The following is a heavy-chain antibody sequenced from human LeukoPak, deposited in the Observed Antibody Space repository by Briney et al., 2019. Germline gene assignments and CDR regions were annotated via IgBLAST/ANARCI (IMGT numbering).Heavy chain of an antibody. D-gene: IGHD6-19*01. CDR2: INPNTGAT. Sequence: ASVKVSCKPSGYTFTGYYLHWVRQAPGQGLEWMGWINPNTGATIYAEKFQGRVTMTRDTSIDTAYMEMSSLRSDDMAVYYCARDRVGSGWPRPWYFEFWGQGTLITVSS. J-gene: IGHJ4*02. CDR1: GYTFTGYY. CDR3: ARDRVGSGWPRPWYFEF. V-gene: IGHV1-2*02.